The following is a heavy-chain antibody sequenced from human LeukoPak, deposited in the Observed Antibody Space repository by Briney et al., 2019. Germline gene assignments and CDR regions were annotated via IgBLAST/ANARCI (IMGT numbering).Heavy chain of an antibody. V-gene: IGHV3-7*03. CDR1: RFTFSSYW. D-gene: IGHD4-11*01. CDR2: IKQDGSEK. J-gene: IGHJ4*02. Sequence: PGGSLRLSCAASRFTFSSYWMSWVRQAPGKGLEWVANIKQDGSEKYYVDSVKGRFTISRDNAKNSLYLQMNSLRAEDTAVYYCAKDTGGDYWGQGTLVTVSS. CDR3: AKDTGGDY.